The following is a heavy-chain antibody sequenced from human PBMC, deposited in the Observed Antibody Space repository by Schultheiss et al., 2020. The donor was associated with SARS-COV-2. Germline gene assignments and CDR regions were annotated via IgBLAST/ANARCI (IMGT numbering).Heavy chain of an antibody. CDR1: GFTFSSYE. Sequence: GGSLRLSCAASGFTFSSYEMNWVRRAPGKGLEWIAYISRSGTTMLYGDSVKGRFTISRDNAKNLLFLQMNSLRAEDTAVYYCARDIKFDYWGQGTLVTVSS. J-gene: IGHJ4*02. CDR2: ISRSGTTM. CDR3: ARDIKFDY. V-gene: IGHV3-48*03.